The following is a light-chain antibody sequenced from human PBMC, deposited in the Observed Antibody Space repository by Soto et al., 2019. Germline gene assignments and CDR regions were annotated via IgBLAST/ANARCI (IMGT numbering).Light chain of an antibody. CDR2: WAS. CDR1: QSVLYRSANKDD. J-gene: IGKJ2*01. V-gene: IGKV4-1*01. CDR3: QQYYNSPYT. Sequence: DIVMTQSPDSLAVSLGERATINCKSSQSVLYRSANKDDLAWYQQQPGQPPKLLIYWASARASGVPDRFSGSGSGTDFTLNISSLQAAAVAVYSCQQYYNSPYTFGQGTQRESK.